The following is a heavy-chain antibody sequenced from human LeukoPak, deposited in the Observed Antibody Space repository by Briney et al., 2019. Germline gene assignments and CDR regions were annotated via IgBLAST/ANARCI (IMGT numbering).Heavy chain of an antibody. CDR1: GFTFSSYG. D-gene: IGHD5-24*01. CDR3: ANRDGRSNWFDP. V-gene: IGHV3-30*02. Sequence: GGSLRLSCAASGFTFSSYGMHWVRQTPGKGLEWVAFIRYDGSEKYYADAVKGRFTISRDNSKNTLYLQMNSLRAEDTAVYYCANRDGRSNWFDPWGQGTPVTVSS. J-gene: IGHJ5*02. CDR2: IRYDGSEK.